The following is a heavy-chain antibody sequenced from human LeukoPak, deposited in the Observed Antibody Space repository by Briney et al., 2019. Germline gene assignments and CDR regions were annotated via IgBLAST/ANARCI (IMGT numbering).Heavy chain of an antibody. J-gene: IGHJ4*02. D-gene: IGHD6-13*01. Sequence: GGSLRLSCAASGFTFSSYWMNWARQAPGKGLEWVASINHNGNVNYYVDSVKGRFTISRDNAKNSLYLEMNSLRVEDTAVYYCARSTTGYISSWADYGGQGTLVTVSS. CDR2: INHNGNVN. CDR3: ARSTTGYISSWADY. V-gene: IGHV3-7*03. CDR1: GFTFSSYW.